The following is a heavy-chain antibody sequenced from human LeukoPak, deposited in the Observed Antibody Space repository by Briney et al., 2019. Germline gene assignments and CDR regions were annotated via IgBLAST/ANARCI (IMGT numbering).Heavy chain of an antibody. CDR3: ARAYYYDSSGYRSYFDY. CDR1: GFPFSNYW. V-gene: IGHV3-53*01. D-gene: IGHD3-22*01. CDR2: IYSGGNT. Sequence: GGSLKLSCAASGFPFSNYWMNWVRQAPGKGLEWVSVIYSGGNTYYADSVKGRFTISRDNSKNTLYLQMNSLRAEDTAVYYCARAYYYDSSGYRSYFDYWGQGTLVTVSS. J-gene: IGHJ4*02.